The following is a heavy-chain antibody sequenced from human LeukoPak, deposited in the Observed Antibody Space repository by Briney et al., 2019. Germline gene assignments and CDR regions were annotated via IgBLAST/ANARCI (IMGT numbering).Heavy chain of an antibody. Sequence: GGSLRLSCAASGFTFSNYAMNWVRQAPGKGLEWVSCITGSGGDAYYADSVKGRFTISRDNSKNTLDLQMNSLRAEDTAVYYCAKGLKGCSGSSCYYFFDFWGQGALITVSS. CDR1: GFTFSNYA. J-gene: IGHJ4*02. CDR2: ITGSGGDA. D-gene: IGHD2-15*01. CDR3: AKGLKGCSGSSCYYFFDF. V-gene: IGHV3-23*01.